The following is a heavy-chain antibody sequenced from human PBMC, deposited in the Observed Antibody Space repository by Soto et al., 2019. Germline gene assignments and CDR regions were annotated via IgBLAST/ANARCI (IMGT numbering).Heavy chain of an antibody. CDR3: ARDYSPGKLVVPARAPLVGY. J-gene: IGHJ4*02. CDR1: GFTFSSYA. D-gene: IGHD2-2*01. Sequence: GGSLRLSCAASGFTFSSYAMHWVRQAPGKGLEWVAVISYDGSNKYYADSVKGRFTISRDNSKNTLYLQMNSLRAEDTAVYYCARDYSPGKLVVPARAPLVGYWGQGTLVTVSS. V-gene: IGHV3-30-3*01. CDR2: ISYDGSNK.